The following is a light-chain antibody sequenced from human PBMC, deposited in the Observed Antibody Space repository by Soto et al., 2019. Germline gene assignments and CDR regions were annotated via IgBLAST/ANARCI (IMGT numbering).Light chain of an antibody. V-gene: IGKV4-1*01. J-gene: IGKJ4*02. CDR1: QSVLYSSNHKNY. CDR3: QQYYTTPLT. CDR2: WAS. Sequence: DIVMTQSPDSLAVGERATINCKSSQSVLYSSNHKNYLAWYQQKPGQPPKLLIYWASTRESGVPDRFSGSGSGTDFTLTISSLQAEDLAVYYCQQYYTTPLTFGGGTKVEIK.